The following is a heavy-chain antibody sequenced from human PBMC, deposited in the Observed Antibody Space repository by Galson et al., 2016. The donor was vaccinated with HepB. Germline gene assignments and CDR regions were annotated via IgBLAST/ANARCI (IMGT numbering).Heavy chain of an antibody. CDR3: ARGVAGRGGYGFDY. Sequence: SLRLSCAASGFTFSSYAMHRVRQAPGKGLEWVAVISYDGSNKYYADSVKGRFTISRDNSKNTLYLQMNSLRAEDTAVYYCARGVAGRGGYGFDYWGQGTLVTVSS. CDR1: GFTFSSYA. CDR2: ISYDGSNK. D-gene: IGHD3-10*01. J-gene: IGHJ4*02. V-gene: IGHV3-30-3*01.